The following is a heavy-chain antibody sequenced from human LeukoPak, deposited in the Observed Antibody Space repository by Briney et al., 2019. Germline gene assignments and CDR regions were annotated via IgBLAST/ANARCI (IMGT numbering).Heavy chain of an antibody. CDR2: IRHDEANS. CDR3: AKEYTPSSPLGELDS. J-gene: IGHJ4*02. CDR1: GFNLNSYA. V-gene: IGHV3-30*02. D-gene: IGHD6-6*01. Sequence: PGGSLRLSCAVSGFNLNSYAMHWVRQAPGKGLEWVAVIRHDEANSYYPDSVQGRFTITRDTSKKLLYLQMNSPRAEDTAVYYCAKEYTPSSPLGELDSWGQGTLVTVSS.